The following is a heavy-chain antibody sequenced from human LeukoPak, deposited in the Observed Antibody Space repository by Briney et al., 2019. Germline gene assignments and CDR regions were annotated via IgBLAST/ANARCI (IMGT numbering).Heavy chain of an antibody. Sequence: SETLSLTCTVSGGSINNYYWSWLRQPPGKGLEWIGYIYYSGSTNYNPSLKSRVNISVDKSKNQFSLRLSSVTAADTAVYYCARHGFSGYNYYFDYWGQGALVTVSS. J-gene: IGHJ4*02. V-gene: IGHV4-59*08. D-gene: IGHD5-12*01. CDR1: GGSINNYY. CDR2: IYYSGST. CDR3: ARHGFSGYNYYFDY.